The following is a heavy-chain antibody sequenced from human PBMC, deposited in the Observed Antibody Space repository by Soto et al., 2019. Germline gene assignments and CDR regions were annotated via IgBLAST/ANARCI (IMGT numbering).Heavy chain of an antibody. J-gene: IGHJ6*02. V-gene: IGHV3-30*18. Sequence: QSGGSLRLSCAASGFTFSSYGMHWVRQAPGKGLEWVAVISYDGSNKYYADSVKGRFTISRDNSKNTLYLQMNSLRAEDTAVYYCAKDRGGGYDDYYYYGMDVWGQGTTVTVSS. CDR2: ISYDGSNK. CDR1: GFTFSSYG. CDR3: AKDRGGGYDDYYYYGMDV. D-gene: IGHD5-12*01.